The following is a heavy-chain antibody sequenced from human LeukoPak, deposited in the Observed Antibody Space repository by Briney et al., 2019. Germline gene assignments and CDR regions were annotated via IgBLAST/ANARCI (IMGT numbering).Heavy chain of an antibody. CDR1: GFTFSNAW. J-gene: IGHJ4*02. Sequence: GGSLRLSCAASGFTFSNAWMSWVRQAPGKGLEWVGRIKSKTDGGTTDYAAPVKGRFTISRDDSKNTLYLQMNSLRAEDTAVYYCARDNGYSYGYFVYWGQGTLVTVSS. CDR2: IKSKTDGGTT. V-gene: IGHV3-15*01. D-gene: IGHD5-24*01. CDR3: ARDNGYSYGYFVY.